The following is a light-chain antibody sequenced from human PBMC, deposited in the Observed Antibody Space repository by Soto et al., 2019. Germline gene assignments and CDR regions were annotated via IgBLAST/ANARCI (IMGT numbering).Light chain of an antibody. V-gene: IGKV3-20*01. J-gene: IGKJ3*01. CDR3: QQYGSSLFT. Sequence: ETGLTQSPCTLSLSPGERATLSCRASQSVRSNYLAWYQQKPGQAPRLLIHGASSRATGIPDRFSGSGSGTDFTLTISRLEPEDFAVYYCQQYGSSLFTFGPGTKVAIK. CDR1: QSVRSNY. CDR2: GAS.